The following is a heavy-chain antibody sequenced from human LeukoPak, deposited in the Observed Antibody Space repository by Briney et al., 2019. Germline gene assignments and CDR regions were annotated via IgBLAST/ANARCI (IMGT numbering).Heavy chain of an antibody. CDR1: GFTFSSYA. CDR3: AKGGQLPRGQYYYDSSGYYFDDY. CDR2: ISGSGGST. V-gene: IGHV3-23*01. D-gene: IGHD3-22*01. J-gene: IGHJ4*02. Sequence: GGSLGLSCAASGFTFSSYAMSWVRQAPGKGLEWVSAISGSGGSTYYADSVKGRFTISRDNSKNTLYLQMNSLRAGDTAVYYCAKGGQLPRGQYYYDSSGYYFDDYWGQGTLVTVSS.